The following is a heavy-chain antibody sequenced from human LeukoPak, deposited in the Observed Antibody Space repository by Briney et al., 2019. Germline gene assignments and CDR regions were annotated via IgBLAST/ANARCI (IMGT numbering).Heavy chain of an antibody. CDR3: ATSTGYSSTCYIDY. CDR1: GYTFTSCD. D-gene: IGHD6-13*01. CDR2: MNPNSGNT. Sequence: GASVKVSCKASGYTFTSCDINWVRQATGQGLEWMGWMNPNSGNTGYALKFQGRVTITRDTSISTAYMELSSLTSEDTAVYYCATSTGYSSTCYIDYWGQGALVTVSS. V-gene: IGHV1-8*03. J-gene: IGHJ4*02.